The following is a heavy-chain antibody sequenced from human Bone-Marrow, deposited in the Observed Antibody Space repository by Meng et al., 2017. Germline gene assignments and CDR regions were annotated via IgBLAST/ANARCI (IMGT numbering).Heavy chain of an antibody. CDR2: ISYDGSNK. Sequence: QVQLVESGGGVVQPGGSLRLSWSASGFTFSSYAMHWVRQAPGKGLEWVAVISYDGSNKYYADSVKGRFTISRDNSKNTLYLQMNSLRAEDTAVYYCARDRGGIDYWGQGTLVTVSS. CDR3: ARDRGGIDY. V-gene: IGHV3-30*04. D-gene: IGHD2-15*01. CDR1: GFTFSSYA. J-gene: IGHJ4*02.